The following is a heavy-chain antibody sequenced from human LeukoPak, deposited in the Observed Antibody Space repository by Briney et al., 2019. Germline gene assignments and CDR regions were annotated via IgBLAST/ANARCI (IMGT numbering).Heavy chain of an antibody. V-gene: IGHV3-23*01. CDR2: ISGSGGST. D-gene: IGHD6-6*01. Sequence: GGSLRLSCAASGFTFSSYAMSWVRQAPGKGLEWVSAISGSGGSTYYADSVKGRFTISSDNSRNTLYLQMNSLRAEDTAVYYCAKDGLYSSSSNYWGQGTLVTVSS. CDR3: AKDGLYSSSSNY. CDR1: GFTFSSYA. J-gene: IGHJ4*02.